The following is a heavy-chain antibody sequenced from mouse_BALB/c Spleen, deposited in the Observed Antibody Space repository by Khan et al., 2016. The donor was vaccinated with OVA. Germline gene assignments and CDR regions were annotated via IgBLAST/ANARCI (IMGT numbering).Heavy chain of an antibody. J-gene: IGHJ3*01. CDR3: ARGNDYGSSSWFGY. D-gene: IGHD1-1*01. CDR2: ILPGSGRN. Sequence: QVQLKESGAELMKPGASVKISCKATGYTFSSYWIEWVKQRPGHGLEWIGAILPGSGRNNYNEKFKGKATFTADTSSNTAYMQLSNLTSDDSAVYYCARGNDYGSSSWFGYWGQGTLVTVSA. CDR1: GYTFSSYW. V-gene: IGHV1-9*01.